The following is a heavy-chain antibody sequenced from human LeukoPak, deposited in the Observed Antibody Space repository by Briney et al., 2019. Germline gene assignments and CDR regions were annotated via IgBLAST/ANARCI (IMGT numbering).Heavy chain of an antibody. CDR1: GSTVSSNY. J-gene: IGHJ6*02. CDR2: IYSGGST. V-gene: IGHV3-53*01. CDR3: ARASFWSGQGLYYYGMDV. D-gene: IGHD3-3*01. Sequence: GGSLRLSCAASGSTVSSNYMSWVRQAPGKGLEWFSVIYSGGSTYHADSVKGRFTISRDNSKNTLYLQMNSLRAEDTAVYYCARASFWSGQGLYYYGMDVWGQGTTVTVSS.